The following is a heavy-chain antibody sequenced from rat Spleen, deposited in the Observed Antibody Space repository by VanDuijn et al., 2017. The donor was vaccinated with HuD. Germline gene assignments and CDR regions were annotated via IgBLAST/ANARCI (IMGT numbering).Heavy chain of an antibody. D-gene: IGHD1-11*01. J-gene: IGHJ4*01. CDR3: TRGSTTGVMDA. Sequence: EVQLVESGGGLVQPGRSLKLSCVASGFTFSNYWMTWIRQAPGKGLEWVASITNGGGNTHYPDSVKGRFTISRDNAKSTLYLQMNSLRSEDTATYYCTRGSTTGVMDAWGQGASVTVSS. CDR2: ITNGGGNT. V-gene: IGHV5-31*01. CDR1: GFTFSNYW.